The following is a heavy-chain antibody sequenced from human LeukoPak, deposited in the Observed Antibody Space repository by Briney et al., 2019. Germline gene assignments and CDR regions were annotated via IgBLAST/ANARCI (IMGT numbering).Heavy chain of an antibody. Sequence: GESLKISCRSSGHDFTTYWIAWVRQLPGQGLEWMGIIHPADSETRYSPSFQGQVIISADNSISTAYLQWSSLKASDAAMYYCARRGYSGYSPLDSWGQGTLVTVSS. CDR2: IHPADSET. J-gene: IGHJ4*02. D-gene: IGHD5-12*01. V-gene: IGHV5-51*01. CDR3: ARRGYSGYSPLDS. CDR1: GHDFTTYW.